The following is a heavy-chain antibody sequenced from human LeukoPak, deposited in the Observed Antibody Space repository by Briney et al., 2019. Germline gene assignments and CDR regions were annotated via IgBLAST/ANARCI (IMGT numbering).Heavy chain of an antibody. V-gene: IGHV3-30*03. CDR1: GFTFSNYG. D-gene: IGHD6-19*01. Sequence: GGSLRLSCEASGFTFSNYGMHWVRQAPGKGLEWVAVIAYDGSNEYYAEFVKGRFTISRDNSKNTLYLQMYSLRAEDTAVYFCARDQGIAVAGTDDAFDIWGQGTRVTVSS. CDR2: IAYDGSNE. CDR3: ARDQGIAVAGTDDAFDI. J-gene: IGHJ3*02.